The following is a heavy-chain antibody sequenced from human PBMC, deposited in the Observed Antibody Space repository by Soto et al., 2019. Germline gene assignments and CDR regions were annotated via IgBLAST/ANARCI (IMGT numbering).Heavy chain of an antibody. D-gene: IGHD3-10*01. Sequence: EVHLVESGGGLVKPGGSLRLSCTGSGFTFTRSTMTWVRQAPGKGLEWVSSISSSSSYIYYADSLKGRFTISRDNAKNSLYLQMNSLRVEDTAVYFCARDVGEMYVIWGQGTQVTVSS. CDR1: GFTFTRST. CDR2: ISSSSSYI. CDR3: ARDVGEMYVI. J-gene: IGHJ4*02. V-gene: IGHV3-21*01.